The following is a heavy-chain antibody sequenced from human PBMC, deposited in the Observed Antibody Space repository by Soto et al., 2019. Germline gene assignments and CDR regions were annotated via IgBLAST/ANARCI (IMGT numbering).Heavy chain of an antibody. J-gene: IGHJ6*02. CDR1: GGTFSSYA. V-gene: IGHV1-69*13. Sequence: WASVKVSCKASGGTFSSYAISWVRQAPGQGLEWMGGIIPIFGTANYAQKFQGRVTITADESTSTAYMELSSLRSEDTAVYYCARETPIVVVPAAIWDYYYGMDVWGQGTTVTVSS. D-gene: IGHD2-2*02. CDR3: ARETPIVVVPAAIWDYYYGMDV. CDR2: IIPIFGTA.